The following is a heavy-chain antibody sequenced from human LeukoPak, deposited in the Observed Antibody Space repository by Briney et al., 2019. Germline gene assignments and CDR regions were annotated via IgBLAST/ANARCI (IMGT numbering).Heavy chain of an antibody. CDR3: ARDSVEGY. CDR1: GGSMGGYS. D-gene: IGHD1-1*01. J-gene: IGHJ4*02. Sequence: SETLSLTCTVSGGSMGGYSWSWLRQPAGKGLEWIGRIYTSGSTNYNPSLKGRVTMSVDTSKNQFFLKMSSVTAADTGVYYCARDSVEGYWGQGTLVTVSS. CDR2: IYTSGST. V-gene: IGHV4-4*07.